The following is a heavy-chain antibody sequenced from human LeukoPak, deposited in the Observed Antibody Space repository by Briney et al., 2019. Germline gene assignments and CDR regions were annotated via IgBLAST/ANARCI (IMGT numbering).Heavy chain of an antibody. J-gene: IGHJ6*02. CDR1: GFRFSTYS. D-gene: IGHD3-16*01. Sequence: GGSLRLSCAGSGFRFSTYSIKWVRQAPGKGLEWVSHIGGSGSFIYYADSVRGRFTISRDNSKNTLYLQMNSLRAEDTAVYYCARLLLSRYYYYGMDVWGQGTTVTVSS. V-gene: IGHV3-21*04. CDR2: IGGSGSFI. CDR3: ARLLLSRYYYYGMDV.